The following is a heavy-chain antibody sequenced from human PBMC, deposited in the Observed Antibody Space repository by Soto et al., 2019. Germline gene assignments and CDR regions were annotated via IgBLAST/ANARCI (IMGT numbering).Heavy chain of an antibody. J-gene: IGHJ4*02. CDR2: IYYNGNT. D-gene: IGHD2-8*01. Sequence: SETLSLTCTVSGGSITSINYYWGWIRQPPGKGLEWIGNIYYNGNTYYNPSLKSRVTISVDTSKNQFSLKLSSVTAADTAVYFCGRCFCSDTYCTSSRCYFDYWGQGALVTVSS. V-gene: IGHV4-39*01. CDR1: GGSITSINYY. CDR3: GRCFCSDTYCTSSRCYFDY.